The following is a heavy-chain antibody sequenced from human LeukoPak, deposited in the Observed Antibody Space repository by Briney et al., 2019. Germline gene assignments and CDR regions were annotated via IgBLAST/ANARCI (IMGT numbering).Heavy chain of an antibody. CDR1: GGSFSGYY. Sequence: SETLSLTCAVYGGSFSGYYWSWIRQPPGKGLEWIGEINQSGSTNYNPSFKSRVTISVDTSKNQFSLKLSSVTAADTAEYYCARQKRGSGWYLGYFQHWGQGTLVTVSS. J-gene: IGHJ1*01. V-gene: IGHV4-34*01. D-gene: IGHD6-19*01. CDR3: ARQKRGSGWYLGYFQH. CDR2: INQSGST.